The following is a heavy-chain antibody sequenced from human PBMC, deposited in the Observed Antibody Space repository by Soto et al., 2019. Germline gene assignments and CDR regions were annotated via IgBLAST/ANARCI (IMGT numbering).Heavy chain of an antibody. Sequence: QVQLQESGPGLVKPSETLSLTCAVSGYSITSSSFWGWIRQPPGKGLEWIGSIYLGGTTYYDPSLKSRVTISLDTSRNEFSLKLSSVTAADTAVYYWARPLPNFGAVDSWGQGALGTVAT. CDR2: IYLGGTT. J-gene: IGHJ4*02. CDR1: GYSITSSSF. V-gene: IGHV4-38-2*01. CDR3: ARPLPNFGAVDS. D-gene: IGHD3-10*01.